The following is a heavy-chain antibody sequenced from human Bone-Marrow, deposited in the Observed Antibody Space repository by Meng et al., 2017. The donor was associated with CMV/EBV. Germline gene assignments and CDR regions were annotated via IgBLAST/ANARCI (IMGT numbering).Heavy chain of an antibody. Sequence: GGSLRLSCAASRFTFSNYVMHWVRQAPGKGLEWVAVISFDGNNKYHTDSVEGRFTISRDNSKNTVYLQMNSRRDEDTAVFYCARGAGGHVTKNYYYHAMDVWGQGTTVTVSS. CDR1: RFTFSNYV. CDR3: ARGAGGHVTKNYYYHAMDV. CDR2: ISFDGNNK. J-gene: IGHJ6*02. D-gene: IGHD3-16*01. V-gene: IGHV3-30-3*01.